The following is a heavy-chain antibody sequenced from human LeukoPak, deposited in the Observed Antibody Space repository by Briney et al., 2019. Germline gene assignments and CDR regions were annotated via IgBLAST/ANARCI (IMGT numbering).Heavy chain of an antibody. D-gene: IGHD3-22*01. Sequence: ASVKVSCKASGYTITDYYIHWVRQAPGQGLEWMGWINPHSGGTNFAQRFRGRVTLTRDTSVTTAYMEVNRLESDDTAIYYCARTDNKYDSRLLFNWGQGTQITVSS. V-gene: IGHV1-2*02. J-gene: IGHJ4*02. CDR1: GYTITDYY. CDR3: ARTDNKYDSRLLFN. CDR2: INPHSGGT.